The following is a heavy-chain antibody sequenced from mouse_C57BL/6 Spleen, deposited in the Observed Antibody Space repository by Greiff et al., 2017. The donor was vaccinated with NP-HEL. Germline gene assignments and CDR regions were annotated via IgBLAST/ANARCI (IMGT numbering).Heavy chain of an antibody. CDR1: GYTFTSYW. CDR3: ARGGGNYEGFAY. Sequence: QVQLQQPGAELVKPGASVKMSCKASGYTFTSYWITWVKQRPGQGLEWIGDIYPGSGSTNYNEKFKSKATLTVDTSSSTAYMQLSSLTSEDSAVYYCARGGGNYEGFAYWGQGTLVTVSA. V-gene: IGHV1-55*01. J-gene: IGHJ3*01. D-gene: IGHD2-1*01. CDR2: IYPGSGST.